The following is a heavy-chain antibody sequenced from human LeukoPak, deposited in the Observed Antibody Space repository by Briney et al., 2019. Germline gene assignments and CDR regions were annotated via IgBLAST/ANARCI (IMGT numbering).Heavy chain of an antibody. V-gene: IGHV3-30*02. CDR3: ARDSKIQSWLYYFDY. CDR1: GFTFSSYG. Sequence: PGGSLRLSCAASGFTFSSYGMHWVRQAPGKGLEWVAFVRYTGSNQYYTDSVKGRFTISRDNSKDTLYLQMNSLRADDTAVYYCARDSKIQSWLYYFDYWGQGTLVTVSS. D-gene: IGHD5-18*01. J-gene: IGHJ4*02. CDR2: VRYTGSNQ.